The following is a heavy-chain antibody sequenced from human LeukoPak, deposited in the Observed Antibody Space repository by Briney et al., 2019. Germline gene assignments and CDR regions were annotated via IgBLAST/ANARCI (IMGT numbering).Heavy chain of an antibody. CDR2: TRYDESNK. CDR1: GFTFSSYG. V-gene: IGHV3-30*02. J-gene: IGHJ6*04. Sequence: GGSLRLSCAVSGFTFSSYGMHWVRQAPGKGLEWVAFTRYDESNKYYADSVKGRFTISRDNAKNSLYLQMNSLRAEDTAVYYCAELGITMIGGVWGKGTTVTISS. CDR3: AELGITMIGGV. D-gene: IGHD3-10*02.